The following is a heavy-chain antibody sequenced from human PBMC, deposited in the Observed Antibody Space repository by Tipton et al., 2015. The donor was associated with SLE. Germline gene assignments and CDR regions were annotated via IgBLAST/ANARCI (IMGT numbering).Heavy chain of an antibody. J-gene: IGHJ3*02. Sequence: TLSLTCTVSGGSISSSSYYWGWIRQSPGKGLEWIGNVYYSGRTYYNPSLKSRVSISLDMSRNQFSLRLNSGTAADTAVYYCARQHGYRGYDSVDAFDIWGQGTSVAVSA. CDR2: VYYSGRT. CDR1: GGSISSSSYY. V-gene: IGHV4-39*07. D-gene: IGHD5-12*01. CDR3: ARQHGYRGYDSVDAFDI.